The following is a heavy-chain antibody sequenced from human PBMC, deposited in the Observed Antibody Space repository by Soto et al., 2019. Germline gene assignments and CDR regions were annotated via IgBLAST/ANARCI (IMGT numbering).Heavy chain of an antibody. J-gene: IGHJ4*02. D-gene: IGHD1-20*01. CDR2: IYYSGST. Sequence: SETLSLTCTVSGGSISSSSYYWGWIRQPPGKGLEWIGSIYYSGSTYYNPSLKSRVTISVDTSKNQFSLKLSSVTAADTAVYYCARHSRITGTSSFDYWGQGTLVTVSS. CDR3: ARHSRITGTSSFDY. CDR1: GGSISSSSYY. V-gene: IGHV4-39*01.